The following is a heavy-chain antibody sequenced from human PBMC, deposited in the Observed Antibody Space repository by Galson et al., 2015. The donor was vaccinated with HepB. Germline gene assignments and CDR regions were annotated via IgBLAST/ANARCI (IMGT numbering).Heavy chain of an antibody. J-gene: IGHJ4*02. CDR2: ISGSGGST. CDR3: AKVGFVVVTAGPKGYFDY. CDR1: GFTFSSYA. V-gene: IGHV3-23*01. Sequence: SLRLSCAASGFTFSSYAMSWVRQAPGKGLEWVSAISGSGGSTYYADSVKGRFTISRDNSKNTLYLQMNSLRAEDTAVYYCAKVGFVVVTAGPKGYFDYWGQGTLVTVSS. D-gene: IGHD2-21*02.